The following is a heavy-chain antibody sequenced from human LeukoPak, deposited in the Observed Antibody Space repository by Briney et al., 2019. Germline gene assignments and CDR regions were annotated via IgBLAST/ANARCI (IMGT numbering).Heavy chain of an antibody. CDR3: ARRRYYDSTGYFE. D-gene: IGHD3-22*01. CDR1: GDYIGSSSYY. V-gene: IGHV4-39*01. CDR2: IYHSGRT. J-gene: IGHJ1*01. Sequence: PSETPSLTXAVSGDYIGSSSYYWGWIRQSPGPGLKWIGDIYHSGRTYYNPSLKSRVAISIDTSKNQFSLRLRSMTAADTAVFYCARRRYYDSTGYFEWGRGTLVTVSS.